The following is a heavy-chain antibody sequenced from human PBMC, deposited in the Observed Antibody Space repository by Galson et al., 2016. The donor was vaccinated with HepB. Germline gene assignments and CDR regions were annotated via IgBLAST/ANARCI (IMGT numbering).Heavy chain of an antibody. J-gene: IGHJ4*02. D-gene: IGHD3-16*01. V-gene: IGHV3-23*01. CDR3: AKALYGGHDY. Sequence: SLRLSCAASGFTFSTYAMSWVRQAPGKGLEWVSGISGGIGTTNYADSVKGRFTISRDNSKNTLYLQMNSLRVDDTAVYYCAKALYGGHDYWGQGTLVTVS. CDR2: ISGGIGTT. CDR1: GFTFSTYA.